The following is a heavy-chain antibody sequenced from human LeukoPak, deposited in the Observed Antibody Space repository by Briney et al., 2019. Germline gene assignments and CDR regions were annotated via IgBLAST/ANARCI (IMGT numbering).Heavy chain of an antibody. Sequence: GGSLRLSCAASGFTFSSYDMHWVRQATGKGLEWVSAIGTAGDTYYPGSVKGRFTISRENAKNSLYLQMNSLRAGDTAVYYCASETYYYDSSGYYSASFDYWGQGTLVTVSS. D-gene: IGHD3-22*01. CDR3: ASETYYYDSSGYYSASFDY. CDR1: GFTFSSYD. CDR2: IGTAGDT. V-gene: IGHV3-13*01. J-gene: IGHJ4*02.